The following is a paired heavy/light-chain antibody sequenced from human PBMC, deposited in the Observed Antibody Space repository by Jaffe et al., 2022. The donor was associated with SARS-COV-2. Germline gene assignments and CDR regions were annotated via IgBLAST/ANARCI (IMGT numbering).Heavy chain of an antibody. CDR1: GYSFTGNS. CDR3: AREVVRGVQLDY. J-gene: IGHJ4*02. D-gene: IGHD3-10*01. Sequence: QVQLVQSGAEVKKPGASVKVSCKASGYSFTGNSIQWVRQAPGQRLEWMGKINIGNGNTRYSQEFQGRVTITRDTSASTAYMELSSLRSEDTAVYYCAREVVRGVQLDYWGQGTLVTVSS. CDR2: INIGNGNT. V-gene: IGHV1-3*04.
Light chain of an antibody. Sequence: QSALTQPASVSGSPGQSITISCTGTSSDVGGYNYVSWYQQHPGKAPKLMISDVNNRPSGVSDRFSGSKSGNTASLTISGLQAEDEADYYCSSYTTTAAQVFGTGTYVSVL. CDR3: SSYTTTAAQV. V-gene: IGLV2-14*03. J-gene: IGLJ1*01. CDR1: SSDVGGYNY. CDR2: DVN.